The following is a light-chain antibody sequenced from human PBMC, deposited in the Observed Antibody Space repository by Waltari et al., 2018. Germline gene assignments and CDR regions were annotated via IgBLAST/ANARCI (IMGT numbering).Light chain of an antibody. J-gene: IGLJ2*01. CDR3: SAWDSSLSDVL. V-gene: IGLV1-47*02. Sequence: QSVLTQPPSASGAPGPSVTIPCSGSSSHIGSNYVYCYQQLSGKAPKLLIYNNNQRPSGVPDRFSGSKSGTSASLAISGLQSKDEADYYCSAWDSSLSDVLFGGGTRLTVL. CDR1: SSHIGSNY. CDR2: NNN.